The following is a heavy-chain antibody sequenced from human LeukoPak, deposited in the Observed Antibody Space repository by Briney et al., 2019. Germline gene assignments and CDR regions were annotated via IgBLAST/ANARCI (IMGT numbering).Heavy chain of an antibody. J-gene: IGHJ6*02. CDR3: ARDHYYYGMDV. CDR1: GFTVSSNY. CDR2: IYSGGST. Sequence: GGSLRLSCAASGFTVSSNYMSWVRQAPGKGLEWVSVIYSGGSTYYADSVKGRFTITRDNSKNTLYLQMNSLRAEDTAVYYCARDHYYYGMDVWGQGTTVTVSS. V-gene: IGHV3-66*01.